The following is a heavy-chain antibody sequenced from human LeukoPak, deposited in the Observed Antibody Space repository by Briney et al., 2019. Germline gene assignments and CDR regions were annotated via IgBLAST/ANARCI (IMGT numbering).Heavy chain of an antibody. D-gene: IGHD3-16*01. V-gene: IGHV1-58*01. CDR1: GFTFTKSA. CDR3: AADPAGFGAFDI. CDR2: IVVGSGNT. J-gene: IGHJ3*02. Sequence: ASVKVSCKASGFTFTKSAVQWVRQARGQRLECIGWIVVGSGNTDYAQKFQERVTITWDMSTSTAYMELNSLTSEDTAIYYCAADPAGFGAFDIWGHGTIVTVSS.